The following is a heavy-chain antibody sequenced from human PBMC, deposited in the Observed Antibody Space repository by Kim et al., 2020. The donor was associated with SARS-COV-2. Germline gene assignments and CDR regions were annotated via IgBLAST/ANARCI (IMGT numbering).Heavy chain of an antibody. D-gene: IGHD4-17*01. CDR3: AKASTVTTNWFDP. Sequence: YAASGQGRFTISSDNSKNTLYLQMNSMRAEDTCVYYWAKASTVTTNWFDPWGQGTLVTVSS. V-gene: IGHV3-30*02. J-gene: IGHJ5*02.